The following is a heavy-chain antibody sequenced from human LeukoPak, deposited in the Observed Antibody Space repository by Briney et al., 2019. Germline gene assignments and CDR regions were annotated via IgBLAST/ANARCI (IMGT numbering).Heavy chain of an antibody. D-gene: IGHD4-17*01. J-gene: IGHJ4*02. Sequence: ASVKVSCKASGYTFTSYYMHWVRQAPGQGLEWMGIINPSGGSTSYAQKFQGRVTMTRDTSTSTVHMELSSLRSEDAAVYYCARPLNDYGDWKLLDYWGQGTLVTVSS. CDR3: ARPLNDYGDWKLLDY. V-gene: IGHV1-46*01. CDR2: INPSGGST. CDR1: GYTFTSYY.